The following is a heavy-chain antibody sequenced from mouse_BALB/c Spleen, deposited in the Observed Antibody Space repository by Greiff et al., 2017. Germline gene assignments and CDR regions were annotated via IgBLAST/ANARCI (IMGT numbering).Heavy chain of an antibody. J-gene: IGHJ4*01. CDR1: GFTFSSYG. CDR3: ASNYGSSFYAMDY. Sequence: EVMLVESGGDLVKPGGSLKLSCAASGFTFSSYGMSWVRQTPDKRLEWVATISSGGSYTYYPDSVKGRFTISRDNAKNTLYLQMSSLKSEDTAMYYCASNYGSSFYAMDYWGQGTSVTVSS. D-gene: IGHD1-1*01. V-gene: IGHV5-6*01. CDR2: ISSGGSYT.